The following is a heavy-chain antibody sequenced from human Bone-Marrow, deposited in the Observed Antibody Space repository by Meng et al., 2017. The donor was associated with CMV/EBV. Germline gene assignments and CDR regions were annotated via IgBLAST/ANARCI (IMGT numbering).Heavy chain of an antibody. D-gene: IGHD6-19*01. CDR3: ARDLGWFRIDP. CDR2: IKEDGGET. V-gene: IGHV3-7*01. CDR1: GLSFSRSW. Sequence: GGSLRLSCAASGLSFSRSWMTWVRQAPGKGLEWVANIKEDGGETHYVDSVKGRFTISRDNTGNSLYLQMNSLRVEDTAMYYCARDLGWFRIDPWGQGTLVTFSS. J-gene: IGHJ5*02.